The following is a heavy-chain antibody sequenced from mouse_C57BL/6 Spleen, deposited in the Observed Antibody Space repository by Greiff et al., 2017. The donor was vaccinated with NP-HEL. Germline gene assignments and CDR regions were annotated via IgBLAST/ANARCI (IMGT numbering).Heavy chain of an antibody. Sequence: VQLQQSGTVLARPGASVKMSCKTSGYTFNSYWMHWVKQRPGQGLEWIGAIYPGNSDTSYNQKFKGKAKLTAVTSASTAYMELSSLTNEDSAVYYCTRDRLTGTSFAYWGQGTLVTVSA. D-gene: IGHD4-1*01. J-gene: IGHJ3*01. CDR2: IYPGNSDT. CDR3: TRDRLTGTSFAY. CDR1: GYTFNSYW. V-gene: IGHV1-5*01.